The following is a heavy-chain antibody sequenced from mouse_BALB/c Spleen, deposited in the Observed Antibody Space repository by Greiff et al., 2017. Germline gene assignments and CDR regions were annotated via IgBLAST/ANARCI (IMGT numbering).Heavy chain of an antibody. J-gene: IGHJ2*01. CDR2: ISSGGSYT. V-gene: IGHV5-6-4*01. Sequence: EVKLMESGGGLVKPGGSLKLSCAASGFTFSSYTMSWVRQTPEKRLEWVATISSGGSYTYYPDSVKGRFTISRDNAKNTLYLQMSSLKSEDTAMYYCTRVDPQLGDFDYGGQGTTLTVSS. D-gene: IGHD4-1*02. CDR1: GFTFSSYT. CDR3: TRVDPQLGDFDY.